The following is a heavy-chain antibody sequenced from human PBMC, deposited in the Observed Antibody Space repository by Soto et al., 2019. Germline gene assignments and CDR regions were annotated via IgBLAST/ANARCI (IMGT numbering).Heavy chain of an antibody. CDR3: AGTAPYERLRLREPRSVTHSFDY. Sequence: EASVKVSCKASGGTFSSYAISWVRQAPGQGLEWMGGIIPIFGTANYAQKFQGRVTITADESTSTAYMELSSLRSEDTAVYYCAGTAPYERLRLREPRSVTHSFDYWGQGTLVTVSS. D-gene: IGHD1-1*01. CDR1: GGTFSSYA. CDR2: IIPIFGTA. V-gene: IGHV1-69*13. J-gene: IGHJ4*02.